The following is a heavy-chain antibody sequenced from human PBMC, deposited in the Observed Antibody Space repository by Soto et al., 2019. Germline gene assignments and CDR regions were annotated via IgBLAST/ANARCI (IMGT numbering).Heavy chain of an antibody. Sequence: GGALGLSCAASGFTFSSYEMNWVRQAPGKGLEWVSYISSSGSTIYYADSVKGRFTISRDNAKNSLYLQMNSLRAEDTAVYYCARDEIGVVVTATFDYWGRGTLVTVSS. CDR2: ISSSGSTI. CDR3: ARDEIGVVVTATFDY. D-gene: IGHD2-21*02. V-gene: IGHV3-48*03. CDR1: GFTFSSYE. J-gene: IGHJ4*02.